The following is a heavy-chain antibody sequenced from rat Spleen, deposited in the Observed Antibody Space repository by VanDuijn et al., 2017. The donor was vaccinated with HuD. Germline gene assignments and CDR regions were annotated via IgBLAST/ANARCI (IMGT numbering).Heavy chain of an antibody. D-gene: IGHD1-11*01. CDR3: ARPRPTTEYYYVLDA. CDR2: INAGSGST. J-gene: IGHJ4*01. Sequence: QIQLQQSGAELAKPGSSVKISCKASGYTFTSYYVSWIKQTTGQGLEYIGYINAGSGSTNYNEKFKGKATLTVDKSSSTAFMQFSGLTPDDSAVYYCARPRPTTEYYYVLDAWGQGTSVTVSS. CDR1: GYTFTSYY. V-gene: IGHV1-43*01.